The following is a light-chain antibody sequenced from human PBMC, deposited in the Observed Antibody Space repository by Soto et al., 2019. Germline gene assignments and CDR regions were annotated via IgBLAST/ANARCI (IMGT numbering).Light chain of an antibody. J-gene: IGLJ2*01. CDR1: NLGDKY. V-gene: IGLV3-1*01. Sequence: SYELTQPPSVSASPGQTATITCSGDNLGDKYACWYQQKPGQSPVLVIYQDYKRPSGIPERFSGSNSGNTATLTISGTQAMDEADYYCQAWDSSTAEVVFGGGTKLTVL. CDR3: QAWDSSTAEVV. CDR2: QDY.